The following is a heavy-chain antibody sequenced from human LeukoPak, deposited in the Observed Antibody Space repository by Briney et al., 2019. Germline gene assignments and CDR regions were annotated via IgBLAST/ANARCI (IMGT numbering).Heavy chain of an antibody. CDR2: IYWNDDE. J-gene: IGHJ4*02. V-gene: IGHV2-5*01. CDR1: GFSLSTSGVG. CDR3: AHTTTVVLGFDY. D-gene: IGHD4-11*01. Sequence: SGSTLVKPTQTLTLTCTFSGFSLSTSGVGVGWIRQPPGKALEWLAFIYWNDDEPYSPSLKSRLTITKDTSKNQVVLTMTNMYPVDTATYFCAHTTTVVLGFDYWGQGTLVTVSS.